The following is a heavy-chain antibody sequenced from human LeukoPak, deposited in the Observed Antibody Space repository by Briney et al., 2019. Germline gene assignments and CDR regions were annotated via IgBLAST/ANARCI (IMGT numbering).Heavy chain of an antibody. J-gene: IGHJ4*02. CDR3: ARDPSVLGEYYFDY. Sequence: SETLSLTCTVSGYSISSGYYWGWIRQPPGKGLEWIGSIYYSGSTYYNPSLKSRVTISVDTSKNQFSLKLSSVTAADTAVYYCARDPSVLGEYYFDYWGQGTLVTVSS. CDR2: IYYSGST. CDR1: GYSISSGYY. V-gene: IGHV4-38-2*02.